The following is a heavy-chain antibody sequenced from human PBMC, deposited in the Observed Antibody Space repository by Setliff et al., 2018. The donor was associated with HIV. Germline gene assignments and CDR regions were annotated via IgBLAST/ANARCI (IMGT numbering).Heavy chain of an antibody. D-gene: IGHD3-9*01. J-gene: IGHJ4*02. CDR1: GYTFTGYY. CDR2: INPNSGGT. Sequence: ASVKVSCKSSGYTFTGYYIHWVRQAPGQGLEWMGWINPNSGGTNNAQKFQGRVIMTRDTSISTAYMELSNLTSDDTAVYYCVRGILRYFDWLLYNDYWGQGTLVTVSS. V-gene: IGHV1-2*02. CDR3: VRGILRYFDWLLYNDY.